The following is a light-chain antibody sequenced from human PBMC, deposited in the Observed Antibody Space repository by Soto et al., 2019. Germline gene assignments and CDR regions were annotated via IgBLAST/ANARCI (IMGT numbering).Light chain of an antibody. Sequence: IRMTQSPSSFSASTGDRVTITCRASQGIRSYLNWYQQKPGKAPKLLIYAASSLQSGVPSRFSGSGSGTDFTLTISSLQPEDFATYYCQQSYSTPPITFGQGTRLEIK. CDR3: QQSYSTPPIT. V-gene: IGKV1-39*01. CDR1: QGIRSY. J-gene: IGKJ5*01. CDR2: AAS.